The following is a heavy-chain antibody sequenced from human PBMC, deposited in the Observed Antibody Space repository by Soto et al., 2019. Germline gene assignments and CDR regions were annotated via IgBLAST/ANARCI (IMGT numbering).Heavy chain of an antibody. J-gene: IGHJ5*02. CDR1: GGSISSGGYY. D-gene: IGHD5-18*01. Sequence: QGQLQESGPGLVKPSQTLSLTCTVSGGSISSGGYYWSLIRQHPGKGLEWIGYIYYSGSTYYNPSLKSRVTISVDTSKNQFSLKLSSVTAADTTVYYCARSGYSYGPNPLLSWGQGPLVTVSS. CDR3: ARSGYSYGPNPLLS. V-gene: IGHV4-31*03. CDR2: IYYSGST.